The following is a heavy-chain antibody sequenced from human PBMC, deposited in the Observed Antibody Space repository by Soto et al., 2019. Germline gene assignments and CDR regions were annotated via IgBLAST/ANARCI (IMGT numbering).Heavy chain of an antibody. CDR3: ARECSSTSCYMRGGDYYYGMDV. Sequence: GESLKISCKGSGYSFTSYWIGWVRQMPGKGLEWMGIIYPGDSDTRYSPSFQGQVTISADKSISTAYLQWSSLKASDTAMYYCARECSSTSCYMRGGDYYYGMDVWGQGTTVTVSS. CDR2: IYPGDSDT. J-gene: IGHJ6*02. D-gene: IGHD2-2*02. V-gene: IGHV5-51*01. CDR1: GYSFTSYW.